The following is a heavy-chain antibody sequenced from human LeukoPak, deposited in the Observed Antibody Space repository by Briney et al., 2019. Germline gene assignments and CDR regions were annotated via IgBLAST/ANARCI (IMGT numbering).Heavy chain of an antibody. CDR1: GFTFSGSA. CDR3: TSAIAAASFDY. J-gene: IGHJ4*02. Sequence: GGSLRLSCAASGFTFSGSAMHWVRRASGKGLEWVGRIRSKANSYATAYAASVKGRFTISRDDSKNTAYLQMNSLKTEDTAVYYCTSAIAAASFDYWGQGTLVTVSS. CDR2: IRSKANSYAT. V-gene: IGHV3-73*01. D-gene: IGHD6-13*01.